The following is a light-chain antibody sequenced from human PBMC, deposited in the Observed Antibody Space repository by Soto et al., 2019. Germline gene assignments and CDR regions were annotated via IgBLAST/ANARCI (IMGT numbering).Light chain of an antibody. V-gene: IGLV2-8*01. CDR1: SSDVDDYDF. CDR2: EVS. CDR3: SSYAGSNYV. Sequence: QSVLTQPPSASGSPGQSVTISCTGTSSDVDDYDFVSWYQQHPGKAPKLMIFEVSKRPSGVPDRFSGSKSGNTASLTVSELQAXDEADYYCSSYAGSNYVFGTGTKVTVL. J-gene: IGLJ1*01.